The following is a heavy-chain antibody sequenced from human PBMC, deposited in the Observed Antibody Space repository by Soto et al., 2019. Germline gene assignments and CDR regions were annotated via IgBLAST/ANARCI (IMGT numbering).Heavy chain of an antibody. D-gene: IGHD2-15*01. J-gene: IGHJ4*02. V-gene: IGHV1-3*04. CDR2: ISTSSGDT. Sequence: QVHLVQSGAEVKKPGASVKVSCKASGYTFNRYAIHWVRQAPGQSLEGMGWISTSSGDTKYSEKIQGRATSTRDTSASTASLELGSLSSEDTAVYYCARDIQDCSGGSCGYYFDYWGQGTLVTVSA. CDR1: GYTFNRYA. CDR3: ARDIQDCSGGSCGYYFDY.